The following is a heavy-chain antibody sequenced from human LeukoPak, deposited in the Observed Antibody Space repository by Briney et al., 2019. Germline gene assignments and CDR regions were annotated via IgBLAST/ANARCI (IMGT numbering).Heavy chain of an antibody. D-gene: IGHD3-22*01. CDR1: GGSISSYY. V-gene: IGHV4-59*01. CDR3: ARVTGYMIEDHFDY. CDR2: IYYSGST. J-gene: IGHJ4*02. Sequence: PSETLSLTCTVSGGSISSYYWSWIRQPPGKGLEWIGYIYYSGSTNYNPSLKSRVTISVDTSKNQFSLRLSSVTAADTAVYYCARVTGYMIEDHFDYWGQGTLVTVSS.